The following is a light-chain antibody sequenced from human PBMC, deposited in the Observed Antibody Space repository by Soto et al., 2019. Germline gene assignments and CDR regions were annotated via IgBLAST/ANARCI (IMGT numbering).Light chain of an antibody. Sequence: EVVLTQSPATLSLYPGERATLACRASQNVRTFLDGYQQKPGQAPRLLIYGASNRATGIPARFSGSGSGTDFTLNISSLEPEDFAVYYCQQHSHWPPWTFGQGTRVEIQ. CDR3: QQHSHWPPWT. V-gene: IGKV3-11*01. CDR1: QNVRTF. CDR2: GAS. J-gene: IGKJ1*01.